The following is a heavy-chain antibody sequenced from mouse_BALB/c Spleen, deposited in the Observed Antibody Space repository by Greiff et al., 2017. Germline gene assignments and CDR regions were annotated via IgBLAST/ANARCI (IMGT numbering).Heavy chain of an antibody. CDR2: INPNNGGT. V-gene: IGHV1-26*01. Sequence: VQLQQSGPELVKPGASVKMSCKASGYTFTDYYMKWVKQSHGKGLEWIGDINPNNGGTSYNQKFKGKATLTVDKSSSTAYMQLNSLTSEDSAVYYCARLDYWGQGTTLTVSS. CDR3: ARLDY. J-gene: IGHJ2*01. CDR1: GYTFTDYY.